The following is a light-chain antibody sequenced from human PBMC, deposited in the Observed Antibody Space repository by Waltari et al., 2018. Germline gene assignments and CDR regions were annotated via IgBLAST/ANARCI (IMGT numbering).Light chain of an antibody. Sequence: DIQMTQSPSSLSASVGDRITITCQASRDISNYLNWYQQKPGRAPQLLIYDSSKMKPGVPSRFSGARSGTYFTFTISSRQPEDIATYYCQQYHYLITFGGGTRVEVK. V-gene: IGKV1-33*01. CDR3: QQYHYLIT. CDR2: DSS. CDR1: RDISNY. J-gene: IGKJ4*01.